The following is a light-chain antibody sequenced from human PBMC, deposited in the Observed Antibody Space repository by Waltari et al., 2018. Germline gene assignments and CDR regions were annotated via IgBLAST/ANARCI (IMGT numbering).Light chain of an antibody. CDR2: EGS. V-gene: IGLV2-23*01. CDR1: SSGVGSYNL. J-gene: IGLJ3*02. Sequence: QSALTPPASVSGSPGQSITISCTGTSSGVGSYNLVSWYQQHPGKAPKLMIYEGSKRPSGVSNRFSGSTSGNTASLTISGLQAEDEADYYCCSYAGAVFGGGTKLTIL. CDR3: CSYAGAV.